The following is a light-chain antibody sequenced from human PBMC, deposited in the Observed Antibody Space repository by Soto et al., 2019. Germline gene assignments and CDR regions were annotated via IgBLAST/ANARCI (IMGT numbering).Light chain of an antibody. CDR2: GAS. V-gene: IGKV3-11*01. CDR1: QTVSTY. Sequence: IVLTQSPATLSLSPGERATLSCRARQTVSTYLSWYQHKPGQAPRLLIYGASNRATGIPARFSGSGSGTDFTLTISSLEPEDSAVYYCQQRYNWPLTFGGGTKVESK. CDR3: QQRYNWPLT. J-gene: IGKJ4*01.